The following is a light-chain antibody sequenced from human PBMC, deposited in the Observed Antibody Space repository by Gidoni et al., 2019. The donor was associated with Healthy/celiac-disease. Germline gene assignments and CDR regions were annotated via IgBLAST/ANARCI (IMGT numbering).Light chain of an antibody. J-gene: IGLJ1*01. Sequence: SYELTQPPSVSVSPGQTASITCPGDKFGDKYACWYQQKPGQAPVLVIYQDSKRPSGIPERFSGANSGNTATLTISGTQAMDEADYYCQAWDSSTAFYVFGTGTKVTVL. CDR3: QAWDSSTAFYV. CDR2: QDS. V-gene: IGLV3-1*01. CDR1: KFGDKY.